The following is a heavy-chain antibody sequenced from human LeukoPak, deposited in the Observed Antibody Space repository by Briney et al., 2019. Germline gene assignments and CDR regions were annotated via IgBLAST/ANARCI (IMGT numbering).Heavy chain of an antibody. V-gene: IGHV3-30*02. D-gene: IGHD4-17*01. Sequence: GGSLRLSCAASGFTFSSYGMRWVRQAPGKGLEWVAFIRYDGSNKYYADSVKGRFTISRDNSKNTLYLQMNSLRAEDTAVYYCAKTATVTTRALSFDYWGQGTLVTVSS. CDR1: GFTFSSYG. J-gene: IGHJ4*02. CDR2: IRYDGSNK. CDR3: AKTATVTTRALSFDY.